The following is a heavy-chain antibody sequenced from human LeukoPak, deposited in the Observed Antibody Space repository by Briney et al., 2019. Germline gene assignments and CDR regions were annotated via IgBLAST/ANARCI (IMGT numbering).Heavy chain of an antibody. Sequence: GGSLRLSCAASGLTFSSYTINWVRQAPGKGLECVSSISSGSSYIYYADSVKGRFTISRDNAKNSLYLQMNSLRAEDTAVYYCARDGAYYYGSGSYYNFWGQGTLVTVSS. CDR1: GLTFSSYT. CDR2: ISSGSSYI. J-gene: IGHJ4*02. CDR3: ARDGAYYYGSGSYYNF. V-gene: IGHV3-21*01. D-gene: IGHD3-10*01.